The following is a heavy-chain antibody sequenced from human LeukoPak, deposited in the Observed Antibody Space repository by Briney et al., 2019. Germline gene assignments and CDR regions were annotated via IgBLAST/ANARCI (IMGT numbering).Heavy chain of an antibody. CDR3: ARHAANISDWLDP. CDR2: IYYSGST. CDR1: GGSISSSSYY. Sequence: SETLSLTCTVSGGSISSSSYYWGWIRQPPGKGLEWIVSIYYSGSTYYNPSLKSRVTISVDTSKNQFSLKLSSVTAADTAVYYCARHAANISDWLDPWGQGTLVTVSS. V-gene: IGHV4-39*01. D-gene: IGHD2-8*01. J-gene: IGHJ5*02.